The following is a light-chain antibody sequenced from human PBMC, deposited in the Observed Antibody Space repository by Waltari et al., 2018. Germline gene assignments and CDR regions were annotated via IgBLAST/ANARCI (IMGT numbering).Light chain of an antibody. CDR2: AAS. J-gene: IGKJ4*01. CDR1: QSRRSY. CDR3: QQSYSTPLT. Sequence: DIQMTQSPSSLSASVGDRVTITCRASQSRRSYPNWYQQTPGKAPKLLIYAASSVQSGVPSRFSGSGSGTDFTLTISSLQPEDFATYYCQQSYSTPLTFGGGTKVEIK. V-gene: IGKV1-39*01.